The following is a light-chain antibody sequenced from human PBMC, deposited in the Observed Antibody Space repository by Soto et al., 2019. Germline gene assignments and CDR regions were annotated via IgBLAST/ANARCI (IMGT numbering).Light chain of an antibody. Sequence: EIVMTQSPATLSVSPGERATLSCRASQSVRSNLAWYQQKPGQAPRLLIYGASTRATGILARFSGSGSGTEFTLTISSLQSGDFAVYYCQQYNTWPPTFGQGTKVDSK. CDR3: QQYNTWPPT. CDR2: GAS. V-gene: IGKV3-15*01. J-gene: IGKJ1*01. CDR1: QSVRSN.